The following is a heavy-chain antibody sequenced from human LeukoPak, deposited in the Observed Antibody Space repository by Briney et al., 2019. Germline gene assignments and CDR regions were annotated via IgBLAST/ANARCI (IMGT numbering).Heavy chain of an antibody. CDR2: ISPIFGTA. Sequence: SVKVSCKASGGTFSSYAISWVRQAPGQGLEWMGGISPIFGTANYAQKFQGRVTITADTSTDTAYMELSSLRSEDTAVYYCARVIAAAGTSNDYWGQGTLVTVSS. J-gene: IGHJ4*02. D-gene: IGHD6-13*01. CDR1: GGTFSSYA. CDR3: ARVIAAAGTSNDY. V-gene: IGHV1-69*06.